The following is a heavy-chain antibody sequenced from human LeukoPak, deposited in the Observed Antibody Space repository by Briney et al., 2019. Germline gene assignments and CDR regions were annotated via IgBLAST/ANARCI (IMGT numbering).Heavy chain of an antibody. CDR3: ARDSSYYDSSALDAFDI. D-gene: IGHD3-22*01. CDR1: GFTVSSNY. V-gene: IGHV3-53*01. J-gene: IGHJ3*02. Sequence: GGSLRLSCAASGFTVSSNYVNWVRQAPGKGLEWVSVISSGGTTYYADSVKGRFTISRDNPKNTLYLQMNSLRAEDTAVYYCARDSSYYDSSALDAFDIWGQGTMVTVSS. CDR2: ISSGGTT.